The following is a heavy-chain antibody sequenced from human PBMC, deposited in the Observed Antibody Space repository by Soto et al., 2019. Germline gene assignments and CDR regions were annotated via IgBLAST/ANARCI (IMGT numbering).Heavy chain of an antibody. V-gene: IGHV3-33*01. CDR3: ARKSGTRQLKQMDV. CDR1: GFAFSIYG. CDR2: VQFDGNTK. D-gene: IGHD2-2*01. J-gene: IGHJ6*02. Sequence: QVQLVESGGGVVQPERSLRLSCAASGFAFSIYGMHWVRQAPGKGLEWVAFVQFDGNTKYYADSVKGRFTGSRDNSRNTLFLQLNSLRVEDTGVYYCARKSGTRQLKQMDVWGQGTTITVSS.